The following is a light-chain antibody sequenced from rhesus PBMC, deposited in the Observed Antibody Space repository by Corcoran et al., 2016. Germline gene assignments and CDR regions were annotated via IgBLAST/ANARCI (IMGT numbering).Light chain of an antibody. CDR3: GSYRSGSTYI. V-gene: IGLV2-38*01. Sequence: QSALTQPPSVSKSLGQSVTISCTGTSSDIGGYNGVSWYQQHPGTAPRLLIYEVSKRPSGVADRFSGSKSGNTASLTISGLKAEDAADYYCGSYRSGSTYIFGAGTRLTVL. CDR2: EVS. CDR1: SSDIGGYNG. J-gene: IGLJ1*01.